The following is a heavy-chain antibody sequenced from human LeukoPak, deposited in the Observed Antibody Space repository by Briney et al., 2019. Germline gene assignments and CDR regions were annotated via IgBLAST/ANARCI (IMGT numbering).Heavy chain of an antibody. CDR3: ARQASGYSYEYYYYYMDV. D-gene: IGHD5-18*01. CDR1: GGSISSYY. V-gene: IGHV4-4*09. CDR2: IYTSGST. J-gene: IGHJ6*03. Sequence: SETLSLTCTVSGGSISSYYWSWIRQPPGKGLEGIGYIYTSGSTNYNPSLKSRVTISVDTSKNQFSLKLSSVTAADTAVYYCARQASGYSYEYYYYYMDVWGKGTTVTVSS.